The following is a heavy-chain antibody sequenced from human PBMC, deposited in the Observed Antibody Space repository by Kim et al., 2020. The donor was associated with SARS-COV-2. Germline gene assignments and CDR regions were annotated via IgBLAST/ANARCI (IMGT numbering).Heavy chain of an antibody. D-gene: IGHD3-22*01. J-gene: IGHJ5*02. Sequence: GGSLRLSCAASGFTFSSYGMHWVRQAPGKGLEWVAVIWYDGSNKYYADSVKGRFTISRDNSKNTLYLQMNSLRAEDTAVYYCARDAYYDSSGPSFDPWGQGTLVTVSS. V-gene: IGHV3-33*01. CDR2: IWYDGSNK. CDR1: GFTFSSYG. CDR3: ARDAYYDSSGPSFDP.